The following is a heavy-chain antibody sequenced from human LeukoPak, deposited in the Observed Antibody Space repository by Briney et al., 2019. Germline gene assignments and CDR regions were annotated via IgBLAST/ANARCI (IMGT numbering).Heavy chain of an antibody. CDR1: GYSISSGYY. CDR2: IYHTGTT. D-gene: IGHD6-6*01. J-gene: IGHJ4*02. V-gene: IGHV4-38-2*02. CDR3: VRYSASYYYFEY. Sequence: LETLSLTCTVSGYSISSGYYWGWIRQPPGKGLEWIGNIYHTGTTYYNPSLKSRVTMSVDTSKNQFSLKLSSVTAADTAVYYCVRYSASYYYFEYWGQGTLVTVSS.